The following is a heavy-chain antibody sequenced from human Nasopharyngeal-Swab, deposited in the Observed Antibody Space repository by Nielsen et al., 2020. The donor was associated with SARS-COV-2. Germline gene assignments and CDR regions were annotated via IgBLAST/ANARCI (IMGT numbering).Heavy chain of an antibody. CDR2: ISGSGGST. D-gene: IGHD5-18*01. Sequence: WLRQPPGKGLEWVSAISGSGGSTYYADSVKGRFTISRDNSKNTLYLQMNSLRAEDTAVYYCAKMAGRGYSYGDFEGYFDYWGQGTLVTVSS. V-gene: IGHV3-23*01. CDR3: AKMAGRGYSYGDFEGYFDY. J-gene: IGHJ4*02.